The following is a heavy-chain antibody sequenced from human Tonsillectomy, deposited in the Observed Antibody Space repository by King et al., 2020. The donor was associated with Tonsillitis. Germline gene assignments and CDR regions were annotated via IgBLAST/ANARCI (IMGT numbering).Heavy chain of an antibody. Sequence: VQLVESGGGLVQPGGSLRLSCAASGFTFSSYAMSWVRQAPGKGLEWVSVIYSGDSSTYYADSVKGRFTVSREKSNNTLYLQMNSLRAEDTAVYYCAKLLLWFGESEYWGQGTLVTVSS. CDR2: IYSGDSST. CDR1: GFTFSSYA. D-gene: IGHD3-10*01. CDR3: AKLLLWFGESEY. J-gene: IGHJ4*02. V-gene: IGHV3-23*03.